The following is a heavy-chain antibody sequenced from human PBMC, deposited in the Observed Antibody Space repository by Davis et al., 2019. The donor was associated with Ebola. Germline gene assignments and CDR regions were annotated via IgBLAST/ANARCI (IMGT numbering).Heavy chain of an antibody. CDR3: ARWLGYYYDSSGYYRTPHYFDY. CDR2: IYHSGST. Sequence: MPSETLSLTCTVSGGSISSGDYYWGWIRQPPGKGLEWIGYIYHSGSTYYNPSLKSRVTILVDTSKNQFSLKLSSVTAADTAVYYCARWLGYYYDSSGYYRTPHYFDYWGQGTLVTVSS. V-gene: IGHV4-30-4*08. J-gene: IGHJ4*02. CDR1: GGSISSGDYY. D-gene: IGHD3-22*01.